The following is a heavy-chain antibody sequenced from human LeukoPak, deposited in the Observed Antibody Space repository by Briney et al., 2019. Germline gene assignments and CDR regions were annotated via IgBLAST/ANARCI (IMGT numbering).Heavy chain of an antibody. CDR2: IYPGDSDT. J-gene: IGHJ4*02. CDR3: ARRVAYYYDSSGLFDY. Sequence: ESLKISCKGSGYSXTSYWIGWVRPLPGKGLEWMGIIYPGDSDTRYSPSFQGQVTISADKSISTAYLQWSSLKASDTAMYYCARRVAYYYDSSGLFDYWGQGTLVTVSS. V-gene: IGHV5-51*01. D-gene: IGHD3-22*01. CDR1: GYSXTSYW.